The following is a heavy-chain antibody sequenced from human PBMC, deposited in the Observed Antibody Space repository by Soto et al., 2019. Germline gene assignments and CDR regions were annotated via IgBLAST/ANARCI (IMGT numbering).Heavy chain of an antibody. Sequence: QVQLVESGGGVVQPGRSLRLSCAASGFTFNRHPLHWVRQAPGKGLEWVAVISHDGNNKYYADSVKGRFTISRDNSMNMLYLQMHGRRTEDTAIFYCARASGQIYATLHGPFDHWGQGALVTVSS. CDR3: ARASGQIYATLHGPFDH. V-gene: IGHV3-30-3*01. CDR2: ISHDGNNK. CDR1: GFTFNRHP. D-gene: IGHD2-8*01. J-gene: IGHJ4*02.